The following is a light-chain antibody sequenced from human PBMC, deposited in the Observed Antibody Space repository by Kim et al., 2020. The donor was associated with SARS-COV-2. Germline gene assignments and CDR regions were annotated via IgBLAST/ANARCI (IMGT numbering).Light chain of an antibody. CDR1: HGISSW. V-gene: IGKV1-12*01. CDR2: AAS. CDR3: QQANSFPYT. Sequence: SASVGDTVTITCRASHGISSWLVWYQQKPGKAPQLLIYAASNLQSGVPSRFSGSGSGTDFSLTINSLQPEDFATYFCQQANSFPYTFGQGTKVEI. J-gene: IGKJ2*01.